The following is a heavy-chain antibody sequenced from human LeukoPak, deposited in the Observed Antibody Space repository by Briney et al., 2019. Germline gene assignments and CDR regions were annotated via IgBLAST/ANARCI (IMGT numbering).Heavy chain of an antibody. D-gene: IGHD2-2*02. CDR2: IYYSGST. CDR3: ARNPGYCSSTSCYIGYYYYYYMDV. J-gene: IGHJ6*03. CDR1: GYSISSGYY. V-gene: IGHV4-38-2*02. Sequence: PSETLSLTCTVSGYSISSGYYWGWIRQPPGKGLEWIGSIYYSGSTYYNPSLKSRVTISVDTSKNQFSLKLSSVTAADTAVYYCARNPGYCSSTSCYIGYYYYYYMDVWGKGTTVTVSS.